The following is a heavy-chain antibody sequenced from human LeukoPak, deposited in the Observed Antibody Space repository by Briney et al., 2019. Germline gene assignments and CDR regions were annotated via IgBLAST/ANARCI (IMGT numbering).Heavy chain of an antibody. V-gene: IGHV6-1*01. J-gene: IGHJ3*02. CDR1: GDSVSSNSAA. Sequence: SQTLSLTFAVSGDSVSSNSAAWNWIRQSPSRGLEWLGRTYYRSKWYNDYAVSVKSRITINPDTSKNQFSLKLSSVTAADTAVYYCASLWPYQLSAFDIWGQGTMVTVSS. CDR2: TYYRSKWYN. CDR3: ASLWPYQLSAFDI. D-gene: IGHD2-2*01.